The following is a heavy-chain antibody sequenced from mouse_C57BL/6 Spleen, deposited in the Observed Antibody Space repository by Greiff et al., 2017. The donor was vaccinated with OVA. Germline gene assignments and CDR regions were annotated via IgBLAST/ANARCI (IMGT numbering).Heavy chain of an antibody. CDR1: GFTFSDYY. CDR2: ISNGGGST. D-gene: IGHD2-2*01. J-gene: IGHJ4*01. CDR3: ARQLGGYDLYYAMDY. V-gene: IGHV5-12*01. Sequence: EVNVVESGGGLVQPGGSLKLSCAASGFTFSDYYMYWVRQTPEKRLEWVAYISNGGGSTYYPDTVKGRFTISRDNAKNTLYLQMSRLKSEDTAMYYCARQLGGYDLYYAMDYWGQGTSVTVSS.